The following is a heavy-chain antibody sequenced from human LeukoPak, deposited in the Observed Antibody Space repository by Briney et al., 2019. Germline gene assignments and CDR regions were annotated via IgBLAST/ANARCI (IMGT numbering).Heavy chain of an antibody. CDR1: GYTFTSYG. V-gene: IGHV1-18*01. CDR3: ARDRGWAVAGPNFRY. Sequence: ASVKVSCKASGYTFTSYGLSWVRQAPGQGLDWMGWISAYNSNTNYAQKLQGRVTMTTDTSTSTAYMELRSLRSDDTAVYYCARDRGWAVAGPNFRYWGQGTLVTVSS. J-gene: IGHJ4*02. D-gene: IGHD6-19*01. CDR2: ISAYNSNT.